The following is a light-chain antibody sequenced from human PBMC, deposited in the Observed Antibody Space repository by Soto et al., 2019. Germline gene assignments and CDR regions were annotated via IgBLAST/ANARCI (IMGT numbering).Light chain of an antibody. J-gene: IGKJ2*01. CDR2: GAS. CDR3: QHYDNLPLFT. Sequence: ESVLTQSPGTLSLSPGERATLFCRASQSVSNKYLAWYQQKPGQAPRLLIYGASSRATGVPDRFSGSGSGTEFTLTISGLEPEDFAVYYCQHYDNLPLFTFGQGTSLEI. V-gene: IGKV3-20*01. CDR1: QSVSNKY.